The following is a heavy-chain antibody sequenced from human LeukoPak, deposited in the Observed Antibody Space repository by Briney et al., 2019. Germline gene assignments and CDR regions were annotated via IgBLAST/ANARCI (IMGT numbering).Heavy chain of an antibody. J-gene: IGHJ4*02. CDR2: MYHGGIT. CDR3: ARDRSSGYYPFFDC. Sequence: SETLSLTCTVSGYSINSGYYWDWIRQPPGKGLEWIGSMYHGGITYYSPFLRSRVTISVDTSKNQFSLKLSSVTAADTAVYYCARDRSSGYYPFFDCWGQGTLVTVSS. CDR1: GYSINSGYY. D-gene: IGHD3-22*01. V-gene: IGHV4-38-2*02.